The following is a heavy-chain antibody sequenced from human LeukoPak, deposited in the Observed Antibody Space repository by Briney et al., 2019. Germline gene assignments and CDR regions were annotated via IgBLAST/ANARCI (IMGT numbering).Heavy chain of an antibody. CDR3: ARRGKQLAYYYYYYMDV. CDR2: INHSGST. J-gene: IGHJ6*03. D-gene: IGHD6-6*01. Sequence: SETLSLTCAVYGGSFSGYYWSWIRQPPGKGLEWIGEINHSGSTNYNPPLKSRVTISVDTSKNQFSLKLSSVTAADTAVYYCARRGKQLAYYYYYYMDVWGKGTTVTVSS. V-gene: IGHV4-34*01. CDR1: GGSFSGYY.